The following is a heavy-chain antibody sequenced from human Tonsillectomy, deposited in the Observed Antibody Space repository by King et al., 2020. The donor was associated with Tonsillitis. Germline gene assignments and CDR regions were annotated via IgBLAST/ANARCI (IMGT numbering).Heavy chain of an antibody. CDR3: ASDQAGVTMIEVVITPPRLLSFYYGMDC. D-gene: IGHD3-22*01. CDR2: INWNGGST. V-gene: IGHV3-20*04. J-gene: IGHJ6*02. CDR1: GFTFGDYD. Sequence: VQLVESGGGVVRPGGSLRLSCAASGFTFGDYDMSWVRQAPGKGLEWVSGINWNGGSTGYADSVKGRFTISRDNAKNSLYVQMNSLRAEDTALYYCASDQAGVTMIEVVITPPRLLSFYYGMDCRGQGTTVTVSS.